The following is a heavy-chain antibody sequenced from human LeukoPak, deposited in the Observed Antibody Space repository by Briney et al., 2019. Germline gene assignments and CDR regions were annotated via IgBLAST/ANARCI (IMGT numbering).Heavy chain of an antibody. J-gene: IGHJ4*02. D-gene: IGHD5-18*01. V-gene: IGHV4-59*01. CDR1: DGSITNYY. CDR2: IYFTGTA. Sequence: SETLSLTCTVSDGSITNYYWTWSRQPPGKGLEWIGYIYFTGTANYNPSLKSRVTMSVDTSKNQFSLKLNSVTAADTAVYYCARGQGYGLLNALDYWGQGTLVTVSS. CDR3: ARGQGYGLLNALDY.